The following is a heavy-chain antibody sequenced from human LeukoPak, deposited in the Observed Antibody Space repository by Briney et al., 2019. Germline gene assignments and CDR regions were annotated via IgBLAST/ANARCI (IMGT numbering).Heavy chain of an antibody. Sequence: PGGSLRLSCAAPGFTFSSYVMHWVRQVPGKGLVWVSRISSDGTITTYADSVKGRFTVSRDNAKNTLYLQMNSLRAEDTAVYYCARDLQWQLYDYWGQGTLVTVSS. V-gene: IGHV3-74*03. D-gene: IGHD1-26*01. CDR2: ISSDGTIT. J-gene: IGHJ4*02. CDR1: GFTFSSYV. CDR3: ARDLQWQLYDY.